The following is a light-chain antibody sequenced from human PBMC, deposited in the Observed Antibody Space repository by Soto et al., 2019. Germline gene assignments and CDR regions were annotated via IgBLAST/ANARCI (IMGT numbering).Light chain of an antibody. V-gene: IGLV3-9*01. CDR3: QVWDNYTGV. Sequence: SYELTQPLSVSVALGQTATITCGEDSVGTKNVHWYQQKPGQAPVLVLYRDENRPSGIPERFSGSNSGDTATLTISRAQAEDEADYYCQVWDNYTGVFGSGTKVTVL. CDR2: RDE. J-gene: IGLJ1*01. CDR1: SVGTKN.